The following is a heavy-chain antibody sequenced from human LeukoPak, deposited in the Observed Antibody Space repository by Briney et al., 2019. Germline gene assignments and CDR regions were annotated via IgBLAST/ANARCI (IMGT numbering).Heavy chain of an antibody. Sequence: ASVKVSCKASGGTFSSYAISWVRQAPGQGLEWMGIINPSGGSTSYAQKFQGRVTMTRDTSTSTVYMELSSLRSEDTAVYYCARDYSAEYSSSSGVYYYYGMDVWGQGTTVTVSS. D-gene: IGHD6-6*01. J-gene: IGHJ6*02. CDR2: INPSGGST. CDR3: ARDYSAEYSSSSGVYYYYGMDV. CDR1: GGTFSSYA. V-gene: IGHV1-46*01.